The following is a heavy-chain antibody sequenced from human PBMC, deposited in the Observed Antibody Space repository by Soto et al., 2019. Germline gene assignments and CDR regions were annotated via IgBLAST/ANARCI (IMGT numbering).Heavy chain of an antibody. Sequence: PSETLSLTCTVSGGSISGYYWSWIRQPAGKGLEWIGRIYTSGSTNYNPSLKRRVTMSVDTSKNQFSLKLSSVTAADTAVYYCAREKQGVAAALHYWGQGTLVTVSS. D-gene: IGHD6-13*01. J-gene: IGHJ4*02. CDR1: GGSISGYY. CDR2: IYTSGST. CDR3: AREKQGVAAALHY. V-gene: IGHV4-4*07.